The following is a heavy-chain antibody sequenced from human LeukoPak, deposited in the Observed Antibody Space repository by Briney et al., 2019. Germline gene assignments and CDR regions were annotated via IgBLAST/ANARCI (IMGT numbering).Heavy chain of an antibody. CDR2: IYYSGST. Sequence: SETLSLTCTVSGGSISSGGYYWSWIRQHPGKGLEWIGYIYYSGSTYYNPSLKSRVTISVDTSKNQFSLKLSSVTAADTAVYYRARAAAAPRGPFDYWGQGTLVTVSS. V-gene: IGHV4-31*03. CDR3: ARAAAAPRGPFDY. CDR1: GGSISSGGYY. J-gene: IGHJ4*02. D-gene: IGHD6-13*01.